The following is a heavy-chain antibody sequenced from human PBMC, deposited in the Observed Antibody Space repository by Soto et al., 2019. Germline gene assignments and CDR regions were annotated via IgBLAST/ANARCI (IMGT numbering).Heavy chain of an antibody. D-gene: IGHD2-2*01. V-gene: IGHV1-18*01. CDR3: ARDVEFVPATMYYYGYGMDV. CDR2: ISAYNCST. Sequence: QVQLVQSGAEVKKPGASVKVSCKASGYTFTSYGISLVRQAPGQALAWMGWISAYNCSTNYAQKLQGRVTMTTDTVTRTAYMELRSMSSDDSAVYYCARDVEFVPATMYYYGYGMDVWGQGTTVTVYS. CDR1: GYTFTSYG. J-gene: IGHJ6*02.